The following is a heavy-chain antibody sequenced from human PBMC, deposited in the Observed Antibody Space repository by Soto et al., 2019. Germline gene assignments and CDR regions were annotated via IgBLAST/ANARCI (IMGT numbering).Heavy chain of an antibody. CDR3: AKGGDFYGSGYYAFDY. CDR1: GGSISGYY. CDR2: IHYSGTT. V-gene: IGHV4-59*08. Sequence: QVQLQESGPGLVKPSETLSLTCTVSGGSISGYYWSWIRQPPGKGLEWIGYIHYSGTTSYNPSLKGRVTISVDTSKNQFSLKLSSVTAADTAMYYCAKGGDFYGSGYYAFDYWGQGTLVTVSS. J-gene: IGHJ4*02. D-gene: IGHD6-19*01.